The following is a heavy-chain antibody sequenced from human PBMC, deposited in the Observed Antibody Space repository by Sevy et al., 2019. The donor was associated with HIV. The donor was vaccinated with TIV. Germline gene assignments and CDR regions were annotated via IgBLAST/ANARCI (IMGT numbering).Heavy chain of an antibody. CDR3: AREGCTQPHDY. Sequence: GGSLRLSCAASGFILSIYTMSWVSQAPGKGLEWVSTFCFGGSKIYYADSVKGRFTISRDNSRNTVYLQMNSLRADDTAVYYCAREGCTQPHDYWGQGTLVTVSS. CDR1: GFILSIYT. D-gene: IGHD2-8*01. V-gene: IGHV3-23*01. J-gene: IGHJ4*02. CDR2: FCFGGSKI.